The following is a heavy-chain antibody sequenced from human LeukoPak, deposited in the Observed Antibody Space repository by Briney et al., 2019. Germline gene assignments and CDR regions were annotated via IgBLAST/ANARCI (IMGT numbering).Heavy chain of an antibody. D-gene: IGHD2-21*02. V-gene: IGHV3-74*01. CDR2: INGVGTSA. CDR3: ARVAYCGGDCYSLDYYYMDV. CDR1: GFTLRNYW. Sequence: GSLRLSCAASGFTLRNYWMHWVRQTPGKGLLLVSRINGVGTSATYAGSVKGRFTISRDNAKNTLYLQMNSLRAEDTAVYYCARVAYCGGDCYSLDYYYMDVWGKGTTVTVSS. J-gene: IGHJ6*03.